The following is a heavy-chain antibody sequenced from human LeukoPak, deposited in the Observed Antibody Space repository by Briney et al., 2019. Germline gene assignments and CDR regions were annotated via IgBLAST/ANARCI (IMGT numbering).Heavy chain of an antibody. CDR3: ARGGWSRGFDY. J-gene: IGHJ4*02. D-gene: IGHD6-19*01. CDR2: INAGNGNT. CDR1: GGTFSSYT. Sequence: VASVKVSCKASGGTFSSYTISWVRQAPGQGLEWMGWINAGNGNTKYSQKFQGRVTITRDTSASTVYMELSSLRSEDTAVYYCARGGWSRGFDYWGQGTLVTVSS. V-gene: IGHV1-3*01.